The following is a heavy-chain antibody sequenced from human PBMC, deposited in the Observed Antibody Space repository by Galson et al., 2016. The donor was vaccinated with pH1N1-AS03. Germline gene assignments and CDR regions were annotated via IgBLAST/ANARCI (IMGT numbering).Heavy chain of an antibody. D-gene: IGHD6-19*01. CDR3: AGLTLSSAWPCDY. CDR1: GYSFTNYW. V-gene: IGHV5-51*01. CDR2: IYLDDSDT. Sequence: SGAEVKKPGESLKISCQGSGYSFTNYWIGWVRQMPGKGLEWMGIIYLDDSDTRYSPSFQGQVTISADKSISTAYLQWSSMKASNTAMYYGAGLTLSSAWPCDYWGQGTLVTVSS. J-gene: IGHJ4*01.